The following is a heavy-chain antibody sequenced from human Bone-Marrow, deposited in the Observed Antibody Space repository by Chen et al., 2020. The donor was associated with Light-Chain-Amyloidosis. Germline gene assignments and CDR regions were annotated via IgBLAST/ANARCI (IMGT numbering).Heavy chain of an antibody. Sequence: QITLKESGPTLVKPTQTITLTCTFSGFSLSTSGVGVGWIRQPPGKALEWLALIYWDDDKRYSPSLKSRLTRTEDTSKNQVVLIMTNMDPVDTATYYCAHRLKVQGVIGFDYWGQGTLVTVSS. CDR3: AHRLKVQGVIGFDY. V-gene: IGHV2-5*02. J-gene: IGHJ4*02. CDR1: GFSLSTSGVG. CDR2: IYWDDDK. D-gene: IGHD3-10*01.